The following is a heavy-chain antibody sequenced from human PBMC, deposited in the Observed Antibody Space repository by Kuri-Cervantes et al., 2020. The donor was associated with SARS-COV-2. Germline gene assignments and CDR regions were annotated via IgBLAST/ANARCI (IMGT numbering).Heavy chain of an antibody. Sequence: LSLTCAASGFTFSSYWMSWVRQAPGKGLEWVANMKQDGSEKYYVDSVKGRFTISRDNAKKSPYVQMNSLRAEDTAVYYCARAGGSGGTPNYYYYIDVWGKGTTVTVSS. CDR1: GFTFSSYW. CDR3: ARAGGSGGTPNYYYYIDV. J-gene: IGHJ6*03. V-gene: IGHV3-7*01. D-gene: IGHD2-15*01. CDR2: MKQDGSEK.